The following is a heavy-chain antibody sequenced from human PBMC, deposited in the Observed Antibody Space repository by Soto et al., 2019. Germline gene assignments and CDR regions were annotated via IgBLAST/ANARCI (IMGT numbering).Heavy chain of an antibody. V-gene: IGHV1-18*01. J-gene: IGHJ6*02. D-gene: IGHD3-16*01. Sequence: QVQLVQSGAEVKNPGASVKVSCKASGKPFTRYAMGWAHKPPGQGLEWMGWINTYNGNTNYAQNVQGRVTLTTDTSTSTAYMELRSLRSNDTAIYYCAMVDVYVTPSPQDVWGQGTTVIVSS. CDR1: GKPFTRYA. CDR2: INTYNGNT. CDR3: AMVDVYVTPSPQDV.